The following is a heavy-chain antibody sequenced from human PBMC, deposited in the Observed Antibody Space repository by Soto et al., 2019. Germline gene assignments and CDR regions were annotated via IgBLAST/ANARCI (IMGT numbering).Heavy chain of an antibody. D-gene: IGHD6-6*01. J-gene: IGHJ4*02. CDR2: ISWDGTIT. V-gene: IGHV3-43*01. CDR3: KAEYTDSSAPVDQTSYLDY. CDR1: GFTFDDFT. Sequence: EVHLVESGGAGVQPEGSLRLSCAASGFTFDDFTMHWVRQVPGKALEWVSLISWDGTITHYADSVAGRFTISRDNSENSLSLQMNNLRTEDSALYFCKAEYTDSSAPVDQTSYLDYWGQGTLVTVSS.